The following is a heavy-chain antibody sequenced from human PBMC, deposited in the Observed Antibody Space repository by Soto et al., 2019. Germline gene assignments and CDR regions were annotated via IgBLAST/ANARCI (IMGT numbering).Heavy chain of an antibody. Sequence: ASVKVSCKASGGTFSSYAISWVRQAPGQGLEWMGWISAYNGNTNYAQKLQGRVTMTTDTSTSTAYMELRSLRSDDTAVYYCAREGIAVAGTDYYYGMDVWGQGTTVTVSS. V-gene: IGHV1-18*01. J-gene: IGHJ6*02. CDR3: AREGIAVAGTDYYYGMDV. CDR2: ISAYNGNT. CDR1: GGTFSSYA. D-gene: IGHD6-19*01.